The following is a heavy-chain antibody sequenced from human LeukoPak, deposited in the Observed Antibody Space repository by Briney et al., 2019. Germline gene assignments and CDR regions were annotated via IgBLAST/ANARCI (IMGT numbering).Heavy chain of an antibody. CDR2: IDSSGSTI. V-gene: IGHV3-48*03. J-gene: IGHJ4*02. Sequence: GGSLRLSCAASGFTFSSYEMNWVRQAPGKGLEWVSYIDSSGSTIHYADSVKGRFTISRDNAKNSLYLQMNSLRAEDTAVYYCARTKAMATISYFDSCGQGTLVTVSS. CDR3: ARTKAMATISYFDS. D-gene: IGHD5-24*01. CDR1: GFTFSSYE.